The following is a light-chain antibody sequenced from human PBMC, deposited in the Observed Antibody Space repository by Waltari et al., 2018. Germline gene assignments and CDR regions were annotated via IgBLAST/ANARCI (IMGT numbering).Light chain of an antibody. CDR2: DAS. J-gene: IGKJ4*01. V-gene: IGKV3-11*01. Sequence: EIVLTQSPATLSLSPGERATLSCRASHSVREYLAWYQQRPGQAPRLLIYDASNRATGVPARFSGTGYETDFTLTINNLGPEDFAVYYCQQRSSWPRTFGGGSKVEIK. CDR1: HSVREY. CDR3: QQRSSWPRT.